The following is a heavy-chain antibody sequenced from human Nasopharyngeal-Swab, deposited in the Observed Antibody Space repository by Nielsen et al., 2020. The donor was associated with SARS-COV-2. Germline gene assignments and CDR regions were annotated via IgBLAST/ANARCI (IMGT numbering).Heavy chain of an antibody. J-gene: IGHJ3*02. CDR1: GFIFSNYG. CDR3: ARPYSGSYYGAFDI. D-gene: IGHD1-26*01. CDR2: ISYDGSNK. Sequence: GGSLRLSCTASGFIFSNYGMHWVRQAPGKGLEWVAVISYDGSNKYYADSVKGRFTISRDNSKNTLYLQMNSLRAEDTAVYYCARPYSGSYYGAFDIWGQGTMVTVSS. V-gene: IGHV3-30*03.